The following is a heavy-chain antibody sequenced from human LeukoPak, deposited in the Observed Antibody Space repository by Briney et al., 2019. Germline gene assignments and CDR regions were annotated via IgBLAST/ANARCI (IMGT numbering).Heavy chain of an antibody. V-gene: IGHV3-23*01. J-gene: IGHJ4*02. D-gene: IGHD3-3*01. CDR3: ARGVPYDSWSGPHYSDY. CDR1: GFTFSNYA. Sequence: GGSLRLSCAASGFTFSNYAMSWVRQAPGKGLEWVSGISATGDYTYYADSVKGRFTISRDNAKNTLYLRMNSLRAEDTAVYYCARGVPYDSWSGPHYSDYWGQGTLVTASS. CDR2: ISATGDYT.